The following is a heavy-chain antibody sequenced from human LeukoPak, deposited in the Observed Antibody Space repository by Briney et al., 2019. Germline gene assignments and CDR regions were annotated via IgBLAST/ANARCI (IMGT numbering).Heavy chain of an antibody. Sequence: ASVKVSCKTSGYTFTSYGISWVRQAPGQGLEWMGWISPYNGNTKYIQKFQGRVTMTTDTSTSTAYMELRSLRSDDTALYYCARGPMGYSSSSSFNYYYYMDVWGTGTTVTVSS. CDR3: ARGPMGYSSSSSFNYYYYMDV. J-gene: IGHJ6*03. D-gene: IGHD6-6*01. CDR2: ISPYNGNT. CDR1: GYTFTSYG. V-gene: IGHV1-18*01.